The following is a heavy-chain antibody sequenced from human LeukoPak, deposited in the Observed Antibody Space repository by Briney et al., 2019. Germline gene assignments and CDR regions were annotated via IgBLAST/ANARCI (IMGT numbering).Heavy chain of an antibody. V-gene: IGHV4-4*07. Sequence: SETLSPTCTVSGGSISSYYWSWLRQPAGKGLEWVGRIYTSGGTNYNPSLKSRVTMSVDTSKNQFSLKLSSVTAADTAVYYCARGMYSGSYYYFDYWGQGTLVTVSS. CDR3: ARGMYSGSYYYFDY. CDR1: GGSISSYY. D-gene: IGHD1-26*01. J-gene: IGHJ4*02. CDR2: IYTSGGT.